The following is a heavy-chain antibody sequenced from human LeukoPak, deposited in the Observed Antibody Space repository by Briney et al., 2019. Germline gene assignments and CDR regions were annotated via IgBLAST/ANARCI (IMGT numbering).Heavy chain of an antibody. CDR1: GGSISSSSYY. CDR2: IYYSGST. V-gene: IGHV4-39*01. D-gene: IGHD1-1*01. CDR3: ARQSSPGLERRRAHFDY. J-gene: IGHJ4*02. Sequence: KTSETLSLTCTVSGGSISSSSYYWGWIRQPPGKGLEWIGTIYYSGSTYYNPSLKSRVTISVDTSKNQFSLKLSSVTAGDTAVYHCARQSSPGLERRRAHFDYWGQGTLVTVSS.